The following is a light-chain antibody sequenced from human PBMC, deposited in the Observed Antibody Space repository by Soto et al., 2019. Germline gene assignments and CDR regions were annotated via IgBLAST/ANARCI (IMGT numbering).Light chain of an antibody. V-gene: IGKV1-39*01. CDR2: GAS. CDR3: QQTFYIPRT. Sequence: DIPMTQSPPSLSASVGDRVTITCRASQNVWTYLNWYQQKPGKAPRLLLYGASDLEDGVPARFSGRGSGTDFTLTISSLQPEDYATYYCQQTFYIPRTFGQGTKVDIK. CDR1: QNVWTY. J-gene: IGKJ2*01.